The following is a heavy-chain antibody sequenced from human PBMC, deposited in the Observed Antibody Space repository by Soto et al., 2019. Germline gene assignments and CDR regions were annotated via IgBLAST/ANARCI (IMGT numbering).Heavy chain of an antibody. CDR2: IKESGSGK. Sequence: GGSLRLSCAASGFIFSDYWMSWVRQVPGKGLEWVANIKESGSGKYYVDSVKGRFTISRDNSKNTLYLQMNSLRAEDTAVYYCAKRSDRLGHYYYYMDVWGKGTTVTVSS. CDR3: AKRSDRLGHYYYYMDV. V-gene: IGHV3-7*03. D-gene: IGHD6-19*01. J-gene: IGHJ6*03. CDR1: GFIFSDYW.